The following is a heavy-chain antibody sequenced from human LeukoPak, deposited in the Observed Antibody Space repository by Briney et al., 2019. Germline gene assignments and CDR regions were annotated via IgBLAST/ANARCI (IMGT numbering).Heavy chain of an antibody. V-gene: IGHV3-11*01. Sequence: KSGGSLRLSCAASGFTFSDYYMSWIRQAPGKGLEWVSYISSSGSTIYYADSVKGRFTISRDNAKNSLYLQINSLSAEATALYSCPRDFLAFGSETDNKYDYWGQRTLVTVSS. CDR3: PRDFLAFGSETDNKYDY. CDR1: GFTFSDYY. CDR2: ISSSGSTI. D-gene: IGHD3-10*01. J-gene: IGHJ4*02.